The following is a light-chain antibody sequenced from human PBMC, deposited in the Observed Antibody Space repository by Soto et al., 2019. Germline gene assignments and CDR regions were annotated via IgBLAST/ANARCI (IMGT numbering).Light chain of an antibody. CDR1: SNDVGNYNY. CDR3: CSYAGSYTWV. CDR2: EVS. V-gene: IGLV2-11*01. Sequence: QSALTQPRSVSGSPGQSVTFSCTGTSNDVGNYNYVSWYQQHPGKAPKLMIYEVSKRPSGVPDRFSGSKSGNTASLTISGLQGDDEADYYCCSYAGSYTWVFGGGTKLTVL. J-gene: IGLJ3*02.